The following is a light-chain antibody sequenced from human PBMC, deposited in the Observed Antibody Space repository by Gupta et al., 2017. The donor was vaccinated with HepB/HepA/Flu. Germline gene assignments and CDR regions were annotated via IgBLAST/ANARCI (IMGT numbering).Light chain of an antibody. Sequence: SYDLTQPPSVSVSPGQTAHITCSGDTLWRKYVSWYQQRPDISPVLCFYEDTKRPSGISDRFSASYAGTTAILNISGTQALDEAYVYCQMWDSSTAGVFGGGTRLTVL. CDR1: TLWRKY. CDR3: QMWDSSTAGV. V-gene: IGLV3-1*01. CDR2: EDT. J-gene: IGLJ3*02.